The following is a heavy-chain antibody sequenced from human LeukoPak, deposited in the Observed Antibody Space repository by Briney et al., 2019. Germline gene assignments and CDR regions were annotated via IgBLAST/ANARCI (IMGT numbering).Heavy chain of an antibody. V-gene: IGHV4-39*01. CDR1: GGSISSSSHY. J-gene: IGHJ4*02. D-gene: IGHD1-26*01. CDR2: IYYSGST. Sequence: SETLSLTCTVSGGSISSSSHYWGWIRQPPGKGLVWIGSIYYSGSTYYNPSLKSRVTISVDTSKNQFSLKLSSVTAADTAVYYCARRAATEDYWGQGTLVTVSS. CDR3: ARRAATEDY.